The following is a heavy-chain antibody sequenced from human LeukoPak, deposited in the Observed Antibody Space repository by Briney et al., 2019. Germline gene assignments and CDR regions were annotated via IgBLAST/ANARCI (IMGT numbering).Heavy chain of an antibody. J-gene: IGHJ5*02. Sequence: GGSLRLSCAASGFTFSDYYMSWIRQAPGKGLEWVSYIGSSGSTIYYADSVKGRFTISRDNAKNSLYLQMNSLRAEDTAVYYCARDPASYGDYFHNWFDPWGRGTLVTVSS. CDR1: GFTFSDYY. D-gene: IGHD4-17*01. CDR3: ARDPASYGDYFHNWFDP. CDR2: IGSSGSTI. V-gene: IGHV3-11*04.